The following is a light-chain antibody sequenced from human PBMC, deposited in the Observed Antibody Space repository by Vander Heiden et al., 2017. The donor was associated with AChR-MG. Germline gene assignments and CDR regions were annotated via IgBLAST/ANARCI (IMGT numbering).Light chain of an antibody. CDR2: AAS. J-gene: IGKJ4*01. CDR1: KSISSY. V-gene: IGKV1-39*01. Sequence: DIQMTQSPSSMSASVGDRVTIPCRASKSISSYLNWYQQKPGKAPKLLIYAASILQSGVPSRFSGSGSGTDFTLTISSLQPEDFATYYCQQGYSAPPTFGGGTKVEIK. CDR3: QQGYSAPPT.